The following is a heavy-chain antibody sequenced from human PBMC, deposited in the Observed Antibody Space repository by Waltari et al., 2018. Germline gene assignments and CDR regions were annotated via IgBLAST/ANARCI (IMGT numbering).Heavy chain of an antibody. J-gene: IGHJ4*02. CDR1: GGTFSSYA. CDR2: IIPIFGTA. V-gene: IGHV1-69*08. D-gene: IGHD3-9*01. CDR3: AREGDYDILTGYLAD. Sequence: QVQLVQSGAEVKKPGYSVKVSCKASGGTFSSYAISWVRQAPGQGLEWMGRIIPIFGTANYAQKFQGRVTITADKSTSTAYMELSSLRSEDTAVYYCAREGDYDILTGYLADWGQGTLVTVSS.